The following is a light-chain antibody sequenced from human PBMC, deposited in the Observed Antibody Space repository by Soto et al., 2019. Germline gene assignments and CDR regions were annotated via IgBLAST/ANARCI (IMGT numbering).Light chain of an antibody. CDR3: MQALQIPWT. CDR1: QSLLQNDGYNF. CDR2: LGS. V-gene: IGKV2-28*01. J-gene: IGKJ1*01. Sequence: VMTQSPLSLPVTPGEPASISCRSSQSLLQNDGYNFLAWYLQKPGQSPQLLIYLGSNRASGVPDRFSGSGSGTDFTLKISRVEAEDVGVYYCMQALQIPWTFGQGTKVEIK.